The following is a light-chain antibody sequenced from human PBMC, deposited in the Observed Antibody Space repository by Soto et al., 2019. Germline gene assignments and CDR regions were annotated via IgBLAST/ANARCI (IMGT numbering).Light chain of an antibody. CDR2: EVS. CDR3: SSYGSSGTSD. J-gene: IGLJ1*01. Sequence: QSVLTQPASVAGSPGQSITISCAGTSSDVGGYDFVSWYQHHPGRAPKLLIYEVSGRPSGVSYRFSGSKSGNTASLIISGLQAEDEAYYYCSSYGSSGTSDFGTGTKVTVL. V-gene: IGLV2-14*01. CDR1: SSDVGGYDF.